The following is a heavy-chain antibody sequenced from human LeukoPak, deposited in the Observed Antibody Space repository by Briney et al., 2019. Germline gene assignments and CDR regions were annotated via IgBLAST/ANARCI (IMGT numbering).Heavy chain of an antibody. Sequence: ASVKLSCKASGYTFTSYYMHWVRQAPGQGLEWMGIINPSGGSTSYAQKFQGRVTMTRDTSTSTVYMELSSLRSEDTAVFYCVRSVPAQGTAMALFDYWGQGTLVTVSS. CDR2: INPSGGST. D-gene: IGHD6-19*01. CDR1: GYTFTSYY. V-gene: IGHV1-46*01. CDR3: VRSVPAQGTAMALFDY. J-gene: IGHJ4*02.